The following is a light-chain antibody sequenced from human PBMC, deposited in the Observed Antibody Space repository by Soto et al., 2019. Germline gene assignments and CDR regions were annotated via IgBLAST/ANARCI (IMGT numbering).Light chain of an antibody. CDR1: QRISTF. Sequence: DIQMTQSPSSLSAFVGDTVTITCHASQRISTFLNWYHQKPGKAPKLLIYSASYLQSGVPSNFSGSGSGTDFTLSIVTLQPEDFGTYYCQRGYRLPLTFGGGTKVEI. CDR2: SAS. CDR3: QRGYRLPLT. V-gene: IGKV1-39*01. J-gene: IGKJ4*01.